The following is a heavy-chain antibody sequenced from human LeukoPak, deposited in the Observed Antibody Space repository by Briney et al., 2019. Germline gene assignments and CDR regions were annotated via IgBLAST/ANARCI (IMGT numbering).Heavy chain of an antibody. D-gene: IGHD3-22*01. Sequence: GSLRLSCAASGFTFSNAWMSWVRQAPGEGLEWVSYISDSTTYTNYADSVKGRFTISRDNAKNSLYLQMNSLRAEDTAVYYCARPSSGYSLDYWGQGTLVTVSS. J-gene: IGHJ4*02. V-gene: IGHV3-11*03. CDR3: ARPSSGYSLDY. CDR1: GFTFSNAW. CDR2: ISDSTTYT.